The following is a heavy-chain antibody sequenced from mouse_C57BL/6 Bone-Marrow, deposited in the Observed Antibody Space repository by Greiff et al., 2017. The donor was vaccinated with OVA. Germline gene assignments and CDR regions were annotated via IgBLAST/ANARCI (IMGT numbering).Heavy chain of an antibody. D-gene: IGHD4-1*01. Sequence: VQLKQSGPELVKPGASVKISCKASGYTFTDYYMNWVKQSHGKSLEWIGDINPNNGGTSYNQKFKGKATLTVDKSSSTAYMELRSLTSEDSAVYYCARWDGTDYFDYWGQGTTLTVSS. CDR1: GYTFTDYY. V-gene: IGHV1-26*01. CDR3: ARWDGTDYFDY. J-gene: IGHJ2*01. CDR2: INPNNGGT.